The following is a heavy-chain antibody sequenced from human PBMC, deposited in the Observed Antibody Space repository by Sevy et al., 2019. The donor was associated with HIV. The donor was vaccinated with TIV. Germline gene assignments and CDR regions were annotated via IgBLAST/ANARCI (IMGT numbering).Heavy chain of an antibody. CDR3: ARDHNFVLDY. Sequence: QSQTLSLTCAISGDTVSSDSAAWNRIRQSPARGLEWLGRTYYRSTWHKDYATSLNSRMAITPDTSKNQFSLQLNSVTPEDTAVYYCARDHNFVLDYWGQGIVVTVSS. CDR2: TYYRSTWHK. V-gene: IGHV6-1*01. D-gene: IGHD1-20*01. CDR1: GDTVSSDSAA. J-gene: IGHJ4*02.